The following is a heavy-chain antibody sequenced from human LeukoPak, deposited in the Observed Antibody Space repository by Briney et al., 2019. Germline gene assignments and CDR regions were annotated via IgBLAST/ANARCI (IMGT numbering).Heavy chain of an antibody. Sequence: SETLSLTCTVSGGSINNNYWTWIRQPAGKGLEWIGRIYTTGSTNYNPSLQSRVSMSVDTSKNHFSLNVSSVTAADTAVYYCARWADKSGSSSRVAFDIWGQGTMVTVSS. J-gene: IGHJ3*02. CDR3: ARWADKSGSSSRVAFDI. CDR1: GGSINNNY. CDR2: IYTTGST. V-gene: IGHV4-4*07. D-gene: IGHD6-6*01.